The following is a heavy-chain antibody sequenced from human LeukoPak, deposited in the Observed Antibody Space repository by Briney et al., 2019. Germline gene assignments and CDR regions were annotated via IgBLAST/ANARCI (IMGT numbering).Heavy chain of an antibody. D-gene: IGHD5-12*01. CDR1: GGSISSYY. CDR3: ARDGRRGASGYGSNFDY. V-gene: IGHV4-4*07. CDR2: IYTSGST. J-gene: IGHJ4*02. Sequence: PSETLSLTCTVSGGSISSYYWSWIRQPAGKGLEWIGRIYTSGSTNYNPSLKSRVTISVDTSKNQFSLMLSSVTAAATAVYYCARDGRRGASGYGSNFDYCGQGTLVTVSS.